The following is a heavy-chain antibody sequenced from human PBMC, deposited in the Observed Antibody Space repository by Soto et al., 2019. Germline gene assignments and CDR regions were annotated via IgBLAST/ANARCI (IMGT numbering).Heavy chain of an antibody. CDR3: ASSQGSSTSLEISYHYYYGMDV. Sequence: QVQLVQSGAEVKKPGSSVKVSCKASGGTFSSYAISWVRQAPGQGLEWMGGIIPISGTANYAQKFQGRVTITADESTSTDYVERSSLRSEDTAVYYCASSQGSSTSLEISYHYYYGMDVWGHGPKVTVSS. CDR1: GGTFSSYA. V-gene: IGHV1-69*01. CDR2: IIPISGTA. J-gene: IGHJ6*02. D-gene: IGHD2-2*01.